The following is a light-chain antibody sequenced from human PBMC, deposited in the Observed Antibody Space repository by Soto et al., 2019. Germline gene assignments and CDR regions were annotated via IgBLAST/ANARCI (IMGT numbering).Light chain of an antibody. CDR3: HQSYDIPT. Sequence: DIQMTQSPSSLSASVGDRVTITCRARQNINSYLNWYQQKPGKAPKLLIYAASSLQSGVPSRFSGSGSGIDFTLTVSSLQPEDFATYYCHQSYDIPTFGQGTRLEIK. V-gene: IGKV1-39*01. J-gene: IGKJ5*01. CDR1: QNINSY. CDR2: AAS.